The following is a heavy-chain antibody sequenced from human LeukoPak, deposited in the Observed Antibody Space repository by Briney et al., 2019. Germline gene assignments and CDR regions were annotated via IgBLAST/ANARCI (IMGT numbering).Heavy chain of an antibody. Sequence: AASVKVSCKASGYTFTSYDINWVRQATGQGLEWMGWMNPNSGNTGYAQKFQGRVTITRNTSISTAYMELSSLRSEDTAVYYCARGALTPAITVTKGWFDPWGQGTLVTVSS. J-gene: IGHJ5*02. D-gene: IGHD4-11*01. V-gene: IGHV1-8*03. CDR1: GYTFTSYD. CDR3: ARGALTPAITVTKGWFDP. CDR2: MNPNSGNT.